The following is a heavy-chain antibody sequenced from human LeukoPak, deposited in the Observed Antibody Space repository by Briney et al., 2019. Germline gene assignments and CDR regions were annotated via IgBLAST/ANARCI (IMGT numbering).Heavy chain of an antibody. CDR1: GYTFTDYY. Sequence: ASVKVSCKASGYTFTDYYIHWVRQAPGQGLEWMAWMNPKTGGTSYAQKFQGRVTMTRDTSINTAYLQRSSLKASDTAIYYCARGGSHFEYWGQGTLVTVSS. V-gene: IGHV1-2*02. CDR2: MNPKTGGT. J-gene: IGHJ4*02. D-gene: IGHD3-10*01. CDR3: ARGGSHFEY.